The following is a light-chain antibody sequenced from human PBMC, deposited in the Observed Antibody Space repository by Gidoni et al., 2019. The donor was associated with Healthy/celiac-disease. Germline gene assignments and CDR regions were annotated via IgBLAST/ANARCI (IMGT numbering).Light chain of an antibody. J-gene: IGKJ2*01. CDR2: KAS. CDR1: QSISSW. Sequence: DIQMTQSPSTLSASVGDRVTITCRASQSISSWLAWYQQKPGKAPKLLIYKASSLESGVPSRFSGSGSGTEFTLTISSLQPDDFATYYCQQYNTDLGTFGQGTKLEIK. CDR3: QQYNTDLGT. V-gene: IGKV1-5*03.